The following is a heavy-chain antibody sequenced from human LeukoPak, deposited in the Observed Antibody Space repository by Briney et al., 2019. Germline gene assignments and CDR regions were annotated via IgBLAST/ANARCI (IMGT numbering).Heavy chain of an antibody. J-gene: IGHJ4*02. D-gene: IGHD3-16*02. CDR3: AKDMDYRLGELSSSPFDY. Sequence: GGSLRLSCAASGFTFSNYAMNWVRQAPGKGLEWVSGISWNSGSIGYADSVKGRFTISRDNAKNSLYLQMNSLRAEDMALYYCAKDMDYRLGELSSSPFDYWGQGTLVTVSS. V-gene: IGHV3-9*03. CDR2: ISWNSGSI. CDR1: GFTFSNYA.